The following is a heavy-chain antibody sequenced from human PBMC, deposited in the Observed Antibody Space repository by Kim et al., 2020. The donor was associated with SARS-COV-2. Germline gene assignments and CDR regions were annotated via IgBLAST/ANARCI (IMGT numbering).Heavy chain of an antibody. CDR1: GFTFSDYY. CDR2: ISSSSSYT. Sequence: GGSLRLSCAASGFTFSDYYMSWIRQAPGKGLEWVSYISSSSSYTNYADSVKGRFTISRDNAKNSLYLQMNSLRAEDTAVYYCAREPTTVTSYFDYWGQGTLVTVSS. D-gene: IGHD4-17*01. J-gene: IGHJ4*02. CDR3: AREPTTVTSYFDY. V-gene: IGHV3-11*05.